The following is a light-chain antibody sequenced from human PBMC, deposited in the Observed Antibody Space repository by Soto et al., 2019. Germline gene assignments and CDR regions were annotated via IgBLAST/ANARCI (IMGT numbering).Light chain of an antibody. Sequence: EVVLTQSPRSLPVTLWRPAPIPCRSNESLVHSDGIAYFSWFQQRPGRSPRRLIYKVSNRDSGVPARFSGSGSGTDFALTISRVEAEDVGVYYCMQGTHWPITFGQGTRLEIK. J-gene: IGKJ5*01. CDR1: ESLVHSDGIAY. CDR3: MQGTHWPIT. CDR2: KVS. V-gene: IGKV2-30*02.